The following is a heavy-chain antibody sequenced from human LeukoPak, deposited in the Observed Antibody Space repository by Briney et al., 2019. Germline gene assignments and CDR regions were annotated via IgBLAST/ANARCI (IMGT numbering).Heavy chain of an antibody. J-gene: IGHJ4*02. CDR2: IIPIFGAA. CDR3: ARSPIYDILTGCQYFDY. V-gene: IGHV1-69*01. CDR1: GGTFSSYA. Sequence: ASVKVSCKASGGTFSSYAISWVRQAPGQGLEWMGGIIPIFGAANYAQKFQGRVTITADESTSTAYMELSSLRSEDTAVYYCARSPIYDILTGCQYFDYWGQGTLVTVSS. D-gene: IGHD3-9*01.